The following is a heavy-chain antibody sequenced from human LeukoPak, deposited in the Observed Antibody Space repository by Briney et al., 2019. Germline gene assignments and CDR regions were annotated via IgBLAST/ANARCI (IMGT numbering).Heavy chain of an antibody. CDR2: INPNSGDT. D-gene: IGHD5-18*01. V-gene: IGHV1-2*02. CDR1: GFTFTDYY. J-gene: IGHJ6*02. Sequence: ASVKVSCKASGFTFTDYYIHWVRQAPGQGPEWMGWINPNSGDTNYAQKFQGRVTMTRDTSINTAYMELSRLRFGDTAVYYCARADTSLVNFYYFGMDVWGQGTTVTVSS. CDR3: ARADTSLVNFYYFGMDV.